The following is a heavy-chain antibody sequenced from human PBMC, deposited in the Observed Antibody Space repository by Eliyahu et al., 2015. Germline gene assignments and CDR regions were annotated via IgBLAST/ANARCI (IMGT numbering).Heavy chain of an antibody. CDR2: ISYDGSNK. V-gene: IGHV3-30*18. CDR1: GFTFSSYG. D-gene: IGHD3-10*01. Sequence: QVQLVESGGGVVQPGRSLRLXCXASGFTFSSYGXHWVRQXPGKGLEWXAVISYDGSNKYYADSVKGRFTISRDNSKNTLYLQMNSLRAEDTAVYYCAKDLWFLVLTYAFDIWGQGTMVTVSS. CDR3: AKDLWFLVLTYAFDI. J-gene: IGHJ3*02.